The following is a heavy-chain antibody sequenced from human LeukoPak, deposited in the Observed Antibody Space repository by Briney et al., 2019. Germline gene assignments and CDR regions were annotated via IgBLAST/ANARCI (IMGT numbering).Heavy chain of an antibody. J-gene: IGHJ4*02. Sequence: PVGSLRLSCALSGFTFSSYGMHWVRRAPGRGLEWVAFIRYDGSNKYYTDSVRGRFTISRDNSKNTLYLQMNSLRAEDTDVYYCAKDQGRGGCYFCYWGQGTLVTVSS. CDR1: GFTFSSYG. D-gene: IGHD3-10*01. V-gene: IGHV3-30*02. CDR2: IRYDGSNK. CDR3: AKDQGRGGCYFCY.